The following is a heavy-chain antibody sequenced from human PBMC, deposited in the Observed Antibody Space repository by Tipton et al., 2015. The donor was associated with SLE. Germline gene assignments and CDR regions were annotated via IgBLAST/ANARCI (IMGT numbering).Heavy chain of an antibody. CDR2: IYPGDSDT. Sequence: QLVQSGAEVKKAGGSLKISCKGSGYSFTNYWIAWVRQMPGKGLEWMGIIYPGDSDTRYGPSFQGQVTFSVDTSINTAYLQWRSLKASDSAMYFCARQNTGNYDVWGQGTLVTTSS. J-gene: IGHJ4*02. CDR3: ARQNTGNYDV. V-gene: IGHV5-51*01. D-gene: IGHD1-26*01. CDR1: GYSFTNYW.